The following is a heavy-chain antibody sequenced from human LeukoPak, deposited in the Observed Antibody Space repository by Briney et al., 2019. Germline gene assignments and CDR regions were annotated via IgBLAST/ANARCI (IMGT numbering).Heavy chain of an antibody. Sequence: GGSLRLSCAASGFTFSSYWMSWVRQAPGKGLEWVSSISSSSSYIYYADSVKGRFTISRDNAKNSLYLQMNSLRAEDTAVYYCARDSPDDYGDLFDYWGQGTLVTVSS. J-gene: IGHJ4*02. CDR3: ARDSPDDYGDLFDY. CDR2: ISSSSSYI. V-gene: IGHV3-21*01. D-gene: IGHD4-17*01. CDR1: GFTFSSYW.